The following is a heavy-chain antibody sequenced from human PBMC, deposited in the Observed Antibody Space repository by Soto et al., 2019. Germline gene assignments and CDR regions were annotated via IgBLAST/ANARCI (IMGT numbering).Heavy chain of an antibody. Sequence: QVQLQESGPGLVKPSQTLSLTCTVSGGSISSGGYYWSWIRQHPGKGLERIGYIYYSGSTYYNPSLKSRVTISVDTSKNQFSLKLSYVTAADTAVYYCARDRAATEYYYYGMDVWVQGTTVTVSS. CDR2: IYYSGST. J-gene: IGHJ6*02. CDR3: ARDRAATEYYYYGMDV. D-gene: IGHD2-15*01. CDR1: GGSISSGGYY. V-gene: IGHV4-31*03.